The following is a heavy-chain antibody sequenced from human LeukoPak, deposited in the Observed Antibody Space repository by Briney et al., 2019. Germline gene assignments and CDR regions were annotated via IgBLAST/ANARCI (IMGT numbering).Heavy chain of an antibody. V-gene: IGHV3-48*03. CDR2: ISSSGSTI. CDR3: ARENSYGSGSYSFDY. D-gene: IGHD3-10*01. CDR1: GFTFSSYE. Sequence: GGSLRLSCAASGFTFSSYEMNWVRQAPGKGLEWVSYISSSGSTIYYADSVKGRFTISRDNAKNSLYLQMNSLRAEDTAVYYCARENSYGSGSYSFDYWGQGTLVTVSS. J-gene: IGHJ4*02.